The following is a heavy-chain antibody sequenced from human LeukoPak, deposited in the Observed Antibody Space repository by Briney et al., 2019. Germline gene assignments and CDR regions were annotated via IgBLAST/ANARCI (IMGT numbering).Heavy chain of an antibody. D-gene: IGHD6-13*01. V-gene: IGHV1-46*01. J-gene: IGHJ4*02. Sequence: GSVKVSCKASGYTFTSYYMHWVRQAPGQGLEWMGIINPSGGSTSYAQKFQGRVTMTRDTSTSTVYMELSSLRSEDTAVYYCARATSSWYPAQYWGQGTLVTVSS. CDR3: ARATSSWYPAQY. CDR1: GYTFTSYY. CDR2: INPSGGST.